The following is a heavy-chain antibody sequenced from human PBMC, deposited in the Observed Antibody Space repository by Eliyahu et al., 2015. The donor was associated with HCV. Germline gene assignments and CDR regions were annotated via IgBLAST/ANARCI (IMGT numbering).Heavy chain of an antibody. V-gene: IGHV3-48*02. D-gene: IGHD3-10*01. Sequence: LEWVSYISSSSSTIYYADSVKGRFTISRDNAKNSLYLQMNSLRDEDTAVYYCARDLGALRDYWGQGTLVTVSS. CDR2: ISSSSSTI. J-gene: IGHJ4*02. CDR3: ARDLGALRDY.